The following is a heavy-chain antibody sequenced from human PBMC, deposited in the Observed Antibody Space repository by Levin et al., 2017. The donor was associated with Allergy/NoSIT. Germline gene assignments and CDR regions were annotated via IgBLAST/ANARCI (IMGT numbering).Heavy chain of an antibody. CDR2: ISGSGGST. CDR1: GFTFSSYA. V-gene: IGHV3-23*01. CDR3: AKVGAHRYCSGGSCYPDAFDI. J-gene: IGHJ3*02. D-gene: IGHD2-15*01. Sequence: GGSLRLSCAASGFTFSSYAMSWVRQAPGKGLEWVSAISGSGGSTYYADSVKGRFTISRDNSKNTLYLQMNSLRAEDTAVYYCAKVGAHRYCSGGSCYPDAFDIWGQGTMVTVSS.